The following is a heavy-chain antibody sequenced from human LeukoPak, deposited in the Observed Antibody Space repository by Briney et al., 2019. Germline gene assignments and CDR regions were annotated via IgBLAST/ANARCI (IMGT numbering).Heavy chain of an antibody. Sequence: PGGSLRLSCAASGFTFSSYAMSWVRQAPGKGLEWVSAISGSGGSTYYADSVKGRFTISRDNSKNTLYLQMNSLRAEDTAVYYCARDIALAGSRYFDYWGQGTLVTVSS. V-gene: IGHV3-23*01. D-gene: IGHD6-19*01. CDR2: ISGSGGST. J-gene: IGHJ4*02. CDR3: ARDIALAGSRYFDY. CDR1: GFTFSSYA.